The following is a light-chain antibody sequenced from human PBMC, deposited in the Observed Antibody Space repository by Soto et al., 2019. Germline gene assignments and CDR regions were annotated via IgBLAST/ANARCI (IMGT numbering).Light chain of an antibody. Sequence: EIVMTQSPATLSVSPWERATLSCRASQSVSSNLAWYQQKPGQAPRLLIYGASTRANGIPARFSGSGSGTEFTLTISSLQSEDFAVYYCQQYNNWWTFGQGTKVEIK. CDR2: GAS. J-gene: IGKJ1*01. CDR3: QQYNNWWT. V-gene: IGKV3-15*01. CDR1: QSVSSN.